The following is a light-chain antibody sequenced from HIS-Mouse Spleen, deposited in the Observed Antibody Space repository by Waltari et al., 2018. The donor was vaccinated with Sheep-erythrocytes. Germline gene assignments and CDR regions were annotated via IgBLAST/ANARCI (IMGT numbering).Light chain of an antibody. CDR2: AAS. CDR1: QSISSY. J-gene: IGKJ2*01. CDR3: QQSYSTPYT. V-gene: IGKV1-39*01. Sequence: QSPSSLSASVGDRVTITCRASQSISSYLNWYQQKPGKAPKLLIYAASSLQSGVPSRFSGSGTATDFTLTISSLQPEDFATYYCQQSYSTPYTFGQGTKLEIK.